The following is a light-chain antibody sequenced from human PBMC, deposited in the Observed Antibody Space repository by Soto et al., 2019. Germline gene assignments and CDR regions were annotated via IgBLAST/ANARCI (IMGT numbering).Light chain of an antibody. Sequence: IQMTQSPSSLSASVGDRVTITCRASQDVSNDLGWYQQKPGKAPNLLIYAASTLQSGVPSRFSGSGSGTDFTLTISSLQPEDSASYYCLQDHEYLTFGGGTKADIK. CDR1: QDVSND. CDR2: AAS. J-gene: IGKJ4*01. CDR3: LQDHEYLT. V-gene: IGKV1-6*01.